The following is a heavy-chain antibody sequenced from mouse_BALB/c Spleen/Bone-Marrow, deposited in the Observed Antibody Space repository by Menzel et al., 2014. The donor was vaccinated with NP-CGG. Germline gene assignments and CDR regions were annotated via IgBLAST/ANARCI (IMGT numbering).Heavy chain of an antibody. J-gene: IGHJ2*01. D-gene: IGHD1-1*01. V-gene: IGHV1S56*01. CDR1: GYTSTSYD. CDR3: ARWNYGSRRGFDY. CDR2: IYPGDGST. Sequence: VKLQESGPELVKPGALVKISCRASGYTSTSYDINWVKQRPGQGLEWIGWIYPGDGSTNYNEKFKGKATLTADNSSSTAYMQLSSLTSENSAVYFCARWNYGSRRGFDYWGQGTTLTVSS.